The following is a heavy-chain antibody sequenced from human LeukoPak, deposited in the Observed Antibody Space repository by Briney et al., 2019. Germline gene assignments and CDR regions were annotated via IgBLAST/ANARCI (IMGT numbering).Heavy chain of an antibody. D-gene: IGHD3-22*01. CDR1: GGSFSGYY. CDR2: INHSGST. J-gene: IGHJ4*02. V-gene: IGHV4-34*01. CDR3: ASLYDSSGYYQRRHDY. Sequence: SETLSLTCAVYGGSFSGYYWSWIRQPPGKGLEWIGEINHSGSTNYNPSLKSRVAISVDTSKNQFSLKLSSVTAADTAVYYCASLYDSSGYYQRRHDYWGQGTLVTVSS.